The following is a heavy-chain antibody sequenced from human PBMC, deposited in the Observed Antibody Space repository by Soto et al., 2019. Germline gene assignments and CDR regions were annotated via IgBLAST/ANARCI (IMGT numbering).Heavy chain of an antibody. CDR2: ISSSSTI. CDR1: GFTFSDYY. CDR3: ARVPLPLMVYAPHDAFDI. D-gene: IGHD2-8*01. J-gene: IGHJ3*02. Sequence: PGGSLRLSCAASGFTFSDYYMNWVRQAPGKGLEWVSSISSSSTIYYADSVKGRFTISRANAKNSLYLQMNSLRAEDTAVYYCARVPLPLMVYAPHDAFDIWGQGTMVTVSS. V-gene: IGHV3-11*04.